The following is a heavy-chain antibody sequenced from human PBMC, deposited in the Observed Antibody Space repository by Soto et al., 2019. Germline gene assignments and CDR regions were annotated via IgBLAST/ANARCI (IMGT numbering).Heavy chain of an antibody. CDR1: GFTFSTYS. J-gene: IGHJ6*02. CDR2: ISSSSSYI. Sequence: GGSLRLSCAASGFTFSTYSMNWVRQAPGKGPEWVSSISSSSSYIYYADSVKGRFTISRDNAKNSLYLQMNSLRAEDTAVYYCARVSDYYYGMDVWGQGTTVTVSS. CDR3: ARVSDYYYGMDV. V-gene: IGHV3-21*01.